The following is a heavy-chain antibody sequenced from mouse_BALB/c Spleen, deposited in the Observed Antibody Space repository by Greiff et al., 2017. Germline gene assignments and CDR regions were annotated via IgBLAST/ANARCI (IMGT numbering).Heavy chain of an antibody. CDR3: ARRTTVVVPHAMDY. J-gene: IGHJ4*01. CDR1: GFTFSSYA. V-gene: IGHV5-6-5*01. Sequence: DVMLVESGGGLVKPGGSLKLSCAASGFTFSSYAMSWVRQTPEKRLEWVASISSGGSTYYPDSVKGRFTISRDNARNILYLQMSSLRSEDTAMYYCARRTTVVVPHAMDYWGQGTSVTVSS. D-gene: IGHD1-1*01. CDR2: ISSGGST.